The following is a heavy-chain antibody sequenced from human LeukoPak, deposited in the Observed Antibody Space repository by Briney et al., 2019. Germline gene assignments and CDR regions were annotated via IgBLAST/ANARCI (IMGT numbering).Heavy chain of an antibody. Sequence: SETLSLTCTVSGGSISSYYWSWIRQPPGKGLEWIGYIYYSGSTNYNPSLKSRVTISVDTSKNQFSLKLSSVTAADTAVYYCASQPGYYDSSGYYSHGYFDYWGQGTLVTVSS. CDR3: ASQPGYYDSSGYYSHGYFDY. CDR1: GGSISSYY. CDR2: IYYSGST. V-gene: IGHV4-59*01. J-gene: IGHJ4*02. D-gene: IGHD3-22*01.